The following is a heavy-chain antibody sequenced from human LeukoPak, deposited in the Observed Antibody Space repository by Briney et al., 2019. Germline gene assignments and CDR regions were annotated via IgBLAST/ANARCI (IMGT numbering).Heavy chain of an antibody. V-gene: IGHV3-30*18. CDR2: ISDDGSKK. D-gene: IGHD3-10*01. Sequence: GGSLRLSCAASGFSFSGYGMYWVRQAPGKGLEWVALISDDGSKKSYADSVKGRFPISRDSSKNTLYLQMNSLRSEDTAVYYCAKQARRAYYYGSGTYAGSHYFDYWGQGTLVTVSS. J-gene: IGHJ4*02. CDR3: AKQARRAYYYGSGTYAGSHYFDY. CDR1: GFSFSGYG.